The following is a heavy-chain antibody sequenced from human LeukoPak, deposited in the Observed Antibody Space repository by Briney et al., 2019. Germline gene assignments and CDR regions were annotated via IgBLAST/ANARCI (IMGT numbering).Heavy chain of an antibody. D-gene: IGHD2-15*01. J-gene: IGHJ5*02. CDR2: ISASGGST. Sequence: GGSLRLSCAASGFTFSTSAMTWVRQAPGKGLEWVSGISASGGSTYYADSVKGRFTISRDNSKNTLYLQVNSLRAEDTAIYYCSKDACNGGSCQDYESDPWGQGTLVTVSS. V-gene: IGHV3-23*01. CDR1: GFTFSTSA. CDR3: SKDACNGGSCQDYESDP.